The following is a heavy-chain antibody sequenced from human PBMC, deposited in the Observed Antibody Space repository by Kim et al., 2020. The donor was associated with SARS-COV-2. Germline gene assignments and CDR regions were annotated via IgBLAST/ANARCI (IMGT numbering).Heavy chain of an antibody. D-gene: IGHD2-15*01. CDR3: ASRGGGGARGWSY. J-gene: IGHJ4*02. V-gene: IGHV3-48*01. CDR1: GFTFSSCT. CDR2: ISSGSDSI. Sequence: GGSLRLSCAASGFTFSSCTMNWVRQAPGKGLEWISYISSGSDSIHYADSVEGRFTISRDNAKNSLYLQMNSLRAEDTAVYYCASRGGGGARGWSYWGQGTLVTVSS.